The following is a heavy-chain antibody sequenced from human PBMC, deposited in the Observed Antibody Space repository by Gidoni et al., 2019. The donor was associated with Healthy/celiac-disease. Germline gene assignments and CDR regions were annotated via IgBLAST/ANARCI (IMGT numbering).Heavy chain of an antibody. J-gene: IGHJ3*02. Sequence: QLQLQESGPGLVKPSETLSLTCTVSGGSISSSSYYWGWIRQPPGKGLEWIGSIYYSGSTYYNPSLKSRVTISVDTSKNQFSLKLSSVTAADTAVYYWAREVRVYNWNDVDMEDAFDIWGQGTMVTVSS. CDR2: IYYSGST. V-gene: IGHV4-39*07. CDR3: AREVRVYNWNDVDMEDAFDI. CDR1: GGSISSSSYY. D-gene: IGHD1-20*01.